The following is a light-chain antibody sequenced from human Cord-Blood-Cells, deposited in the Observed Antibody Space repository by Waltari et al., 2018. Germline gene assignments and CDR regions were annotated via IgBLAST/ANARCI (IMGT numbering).Light chain of an antibody. Sequence: DIQRTQSPSSLSASVGDRVTITCQASQDISNYLNWYQQKPGKAPKLLIYDASNFETGVPSRFSGSGSGTDFTFTISSLQPEDIATYYCQQYDNLPLTFGGGTKVEIK. CDR1: QDISNY. CDR3: QQYDNLPLT. V-gene: IGKV1-33*01. J-gene: IGKJ4*01. CDR2: DAS.